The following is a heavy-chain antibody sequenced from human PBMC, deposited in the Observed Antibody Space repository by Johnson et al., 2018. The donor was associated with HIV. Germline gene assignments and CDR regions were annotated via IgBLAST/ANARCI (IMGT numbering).Heavy chain of an antibody. CDR2: ISYDGSNK. Sequence: QVQLVESGGGVVQPGGSLRLSCAASGFTFSSYAMHWVRQAPGKGLEWVAVISYDGSNKYYADSVKGRFTISRDNSKNTLYLQMNSLRAEDTAVYFCARERHYYGSVRPRERQGDAFDIWGQGTMVTVAS. CDR1: GFTFSSYA. CDR3: ARERHYYGSVRPRERQGDAFDI. D-gene: IGHD3-10*01. V-gene: IGHV3-30*14. J-gene: IGHJ3*02.